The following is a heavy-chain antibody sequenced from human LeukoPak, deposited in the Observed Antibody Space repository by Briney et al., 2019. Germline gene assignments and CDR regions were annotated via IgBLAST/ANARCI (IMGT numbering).Heavy chain of an antibody. Sequence: GGSLRLSCAASGFIFNNYAMGWVRQAPGKGLEWVAVISYDGSNKYYADSVKGRFTISRDNSKNTLYLQMNSLRAEDTAVYYCARDPPLIAAAGPLWGQGTLVTVSS. CDR3: ARDPPLIAAAGPL. D-gene: IGHD6-13*01. V-gene: IGHV3-30*14. J-gene: IGHJ4*02. CDR2: ISYDGSNK. CDR1: GFIFNNYA.